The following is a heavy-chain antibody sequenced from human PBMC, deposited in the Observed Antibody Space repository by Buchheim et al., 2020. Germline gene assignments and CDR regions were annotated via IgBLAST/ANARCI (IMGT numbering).Heavy chain of an antibody. J-gene: IGHJ5*02. CDR3: AIATGTMVNWFDP. V-gene: IGHV3-30*03. Sequence: QVQLVESGGGVVQPGRSLRLSCAASGFTFSSYGMHWVRQAPGKGLEWVAVISYDGSNKYYADSVKGRFTISRDNSKNTLYLQMNSLRAEDTAVYYCAIATGTMVNWFDPWGQGTL. CDR1: GFTFSSYG. D-gene: IGHD1-1*01. CDR2: ISYDGSNK.